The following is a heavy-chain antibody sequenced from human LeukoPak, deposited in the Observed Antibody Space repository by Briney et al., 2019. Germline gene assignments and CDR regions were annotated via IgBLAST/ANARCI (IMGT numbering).Heavy chain of an antibody. CDR1: GFTFSDYY. V-gene: IGHV3-11*01. Sequence: PGGSLRLSCAASGFTFSDYYMSWIRQAPGKGLEWVSYISSSGSTIYYADSVKGRFTISRDNSKNTLYVQMNSLRAEDTAVYYCAKDCSTTSCYLFDSWGQGTLVTVSS. CDR2: ISSSGSTI. CDR3: AKDCSTTSCYLFDS. J-gene: IGHJ4*02. D-gene: IGHD2-2*01.